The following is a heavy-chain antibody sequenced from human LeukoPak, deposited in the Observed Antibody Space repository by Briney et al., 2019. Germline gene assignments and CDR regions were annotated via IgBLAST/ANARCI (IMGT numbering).Heavy chain of an antibody. CDR1: GGSISSGSYS. V-gene: IGHV4-39*07. CDR3: ARDREKEPIDY. CDR2: ISYSGST. Sequence: PSETLSLTCTVSGGSISSGSYSWSWIRQPPGKGLEWIGAISYSGSTYYNPSLKSRVTISIDTSRNQFSLKLRSVTAADTAVYYCARDREKEPIDYWGQGTLVTVSS. D-gene: IGHD3-10*01. J-gene: IGHJ4*02.